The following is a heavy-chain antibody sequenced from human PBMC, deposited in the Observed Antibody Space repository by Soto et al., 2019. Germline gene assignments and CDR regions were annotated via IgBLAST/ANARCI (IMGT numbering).Heavy chain of an antibody. CDR1: GFTFNNYA. Sequence: LRLSCAASGFTFNNYAMTWVRQAPGKGLEWVSSISVSGTTYYAESVKGRFTISRDNSKNTLYLQMNSLRVEDTAVYYCATGGMGAAGIYYYGLDVWGQGTTVTVSS. J-gene: IGHJ6*02. CDR3: ATGGMGAAGIYYYGLDV. D-gene: IGHD6-13*01. V-gene: IGHV3-23*01. CDR2: ISVSGTT.